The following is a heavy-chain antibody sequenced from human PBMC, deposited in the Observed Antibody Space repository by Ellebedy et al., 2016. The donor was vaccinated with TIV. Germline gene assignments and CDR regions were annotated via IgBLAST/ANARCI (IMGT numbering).Heavy chain of an antibody. V-gene: IGHV1-46*01. J-gene: IGHJ6*02. Sequence: ASVKVSCXASGYTFTTFYMHWVRQDPGQGLEWRGIINPTGGSTTYAQKFQGRVTMTRATSTSTVYMELSSLRSEDTAVYYCASRSRSGLVAVGNDYYAMDVWGQGTKVTVSS. CDR2: INPTGGST. D-gene: IGHD6-13*01. CDR1: GYTFTTFY. CDR3: ASRSRSGLVAVGNDYYAMDV.